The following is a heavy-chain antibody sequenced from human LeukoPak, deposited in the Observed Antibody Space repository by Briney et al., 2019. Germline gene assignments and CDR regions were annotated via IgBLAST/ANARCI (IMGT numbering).Heavy chain of an antibody. Sequence: KPSETLSLTCAVYGGSFSSYYWSWIRQSPGKGLEWIAEINHRGETNYNPSVKSRVTISVDTSKNQFSLKVTSLTAADTAVYYCARGPTISETGYFDYWGQGTLVTPSS. CDR3: ARGPTISETGYFDY. CDR2: INHRGET. J-gene: IGHJ4*03. CDR1: GGSFSSYY. D-gene: IGHD1-1*01. V-gene: IGHV4-34*01.